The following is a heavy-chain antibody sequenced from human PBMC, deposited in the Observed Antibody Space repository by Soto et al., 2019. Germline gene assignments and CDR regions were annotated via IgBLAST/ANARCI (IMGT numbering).Heavy chain of an antibody. J-gene: IGHJ6*02. CDR1: GGSISSYY. CDR3: ARYSSSWSYYYYGMDV. Sequence: QVQLQESGPGLVKPSETLSLTCTVSGGSISSYYWSWIRQPPGKGLEWIGYIYYSGSTNYNPSLKSRVTISVDTSKNPCSLKLSSVTAADTAVYYCARYSSSWSYYYYGMDVWGQGTTVTVSS. CDR2: IYYSGST. D-gene: IGHD6-13*01. V-gene: IGHV4-59*01.